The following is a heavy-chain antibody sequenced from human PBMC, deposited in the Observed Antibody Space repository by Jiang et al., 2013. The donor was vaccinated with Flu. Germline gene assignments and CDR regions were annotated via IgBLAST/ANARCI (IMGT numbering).Heavy chain of an antibody. D-gene: IGHD3-10*01. Sequence: QLVESGGDLVEPGGSLRLSCTTSGFIFSDYYMSWVRQAPGKGLEWVSYISDSTSYTNYVDSVKGRFTISRDNTKNSLYLHMNNLRVEDTAVYYCARDVQGITMIRGVIHYYYRGMDVWGQGTTVTV. CDR2: ISDSTSYT. J-gene: IGHJ6*02. CDR1: GFIFSDYY. CDR3: ARDVQGITMIRGVIHYYYRGMDV. V-gene: IGHV3-11*05.